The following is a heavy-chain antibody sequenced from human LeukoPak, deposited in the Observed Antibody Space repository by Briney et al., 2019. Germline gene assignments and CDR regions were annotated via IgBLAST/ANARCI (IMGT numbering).Heavy chain of an antibody. CDR1: GYTFTGYY. CDR3: ARGAYCGGDCYQGDYFDY. V-gene: IGHV1-2*02. J-gene: IGHJ4*02. Sequence: ASVKASCKASGYTFTGYYMHWVRQAPGQGLEWMGWINPNSGGTNYAQKFQGRVTMTRDTSISTAYMELSRLRSDDTAVYYCARGAYCGGDCYQGDYFDYWGQGTLVTVSS. D-gene: IGHD2-21*01. CDR2: INPNSGGT.